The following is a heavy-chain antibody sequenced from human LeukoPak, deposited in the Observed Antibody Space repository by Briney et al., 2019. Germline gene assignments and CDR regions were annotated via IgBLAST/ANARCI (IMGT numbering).Heavy chain of an antibody. D-gene: IGHD3-10*01. CDR3: ARDRGGLLWLDY. V-gene: IGHV4-61*02. Sequence: SETLSLTCTVSGGSISSGSYYWSWIRQPAGKGLEWIGRIYTSGSTNYNPSLKSRVTISVDTSKNQFSLKLSSVTAADTAVYYCARDRGGLLWLDYWGQGTLVTVSS. CDR2: IYTSGST. J-gene: IGHJ4*02. CDR1: GGSISSGSYY.